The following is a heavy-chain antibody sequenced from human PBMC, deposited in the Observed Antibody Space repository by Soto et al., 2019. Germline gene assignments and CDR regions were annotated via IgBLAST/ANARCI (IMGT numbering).Heavy chain of an antibody. D-gene: IGHD1-7*01. Sequence: PGGSLRLSCAASGFTFSSYAMSWVRQAPGKGLEWVSAISGSGVGTNYADSVKGRFTISRDNSKNTLYLQMNSLRAEDTAVYYCAKDRTTGYNWFDPWGQGTLVTVSS. J-gene: IGHJ5*02. CDR1: GFTFSSYA. V-gene: IGHV3-23*01. CDR3: AKDRTTGYNWFDP. CDR2: ISGSGVGT.